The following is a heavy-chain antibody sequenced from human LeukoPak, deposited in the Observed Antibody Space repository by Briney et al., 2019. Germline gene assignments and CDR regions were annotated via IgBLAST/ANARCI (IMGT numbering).Heavy chain of an antibody. D-gene: IGHD3-22*01. Sequence: GGSLRLSCAASGFTFSSYWMHWVRQAPGKGLVWVSRINSDGSSASYADSVKGRFTISRDNAKNTLYLQMNSLRAEDTAVYYCARVFYYYDSSGYYPPDYWGQGTLVTVSS. CDR1: GFTFSSYW. V-gene: IGHV3-74*01. CDR2: INSDGSSA. CDR3: ARVFYYYDSSGYYPPDY. J-gene: IGHJ4*02.